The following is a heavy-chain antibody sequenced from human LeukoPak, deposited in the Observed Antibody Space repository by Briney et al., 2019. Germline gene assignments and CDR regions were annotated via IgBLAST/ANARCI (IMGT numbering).Heavy chain of an antibody. CDR1: GFTFSSYA. CDR2: ISGSGGST. V-gene: IGHV3-23*01. CDR3: AKRGSPTVFRTEMDV. Sequence: PGGSLRLSCAASGFTFSSYAMSWVRQAPGKGLEWVSAISGSGGSTYYADSVKGRFTISRDNSKNTLYLQMNSLRAEDTAVYYCAKRGSPTVFRTEMDVWGQGTTVTVSS. J-gene: IGHJ6*02. D-gene: IGHD2-8*02.